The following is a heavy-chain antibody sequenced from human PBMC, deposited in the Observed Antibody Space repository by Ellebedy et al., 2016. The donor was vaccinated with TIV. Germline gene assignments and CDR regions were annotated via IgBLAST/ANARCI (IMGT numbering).Heavy chain of an antibody. CDR1: GLTFGSYA. Sequence: GESLKISCAASGLTFGSYAMNWVRQAPGKGLKWVSAITFSGRSTYYADSVRGRFNISRDNSKSILYLEMNSLRAEDAAVYYGAKGYGRYFGTGSYYTYAMDVWGQGTTVIVSS. V-gene: IGHV3-23*01. CDR2: ITFSGRST. J-gene: IGHJ6*02. CDR3: AKGYGRYFGTGSYYTYAMDV. D-gene: IGHD3-10*01.